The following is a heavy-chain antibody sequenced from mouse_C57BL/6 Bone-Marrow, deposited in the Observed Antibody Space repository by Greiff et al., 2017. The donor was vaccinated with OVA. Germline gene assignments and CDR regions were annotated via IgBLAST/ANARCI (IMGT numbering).Heavy chain of an antibody. D-gene: IGHD2-2*01. V-gene: IGHV1-50*01. CDR1: GYTFTSYW. Sequence: VKLMESGAELVKPGASVKLSCKASGYTFTSYWMQWVKQRPGQGLEWIGEIDPSDSYTNYNQKFKGKATLTVDTSSSTAYMQLSSLTSEDSAVYYCARSPYGYDAYWGQGTTLTVSS. CDR2: IDPSDSYT. CDR3: ARSPYGYDAY. J-gene: IGHJ2*01.